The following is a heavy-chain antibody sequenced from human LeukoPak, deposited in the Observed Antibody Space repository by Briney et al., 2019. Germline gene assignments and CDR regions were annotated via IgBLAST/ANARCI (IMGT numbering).Heavy chain of an antibody. CDR1: GFTFSSYW. D-gene: IGHD3-22*01. J-gene: IGHJ3*02. CDR2: INSDGSST. CDR3: ARNYYDSSGYYYDDAFDI. Sequence: GGSLRLSCAASGFTFSSYWMHWVRQAPGKGLVWVSRINSDGSSTSYADSVKGRFTISRDNAKNTLYLQMNGLRAEDTAVYYCARNYYDSSGYYYDDAFDIWGQGTMVTVSS. V-gene: IGHV3-74*01.